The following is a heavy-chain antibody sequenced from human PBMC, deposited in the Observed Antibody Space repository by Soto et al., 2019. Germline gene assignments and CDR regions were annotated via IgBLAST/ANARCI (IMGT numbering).Heavy chain of an antibody. Sequence: QVQLVESGGGVVQPGRSLRLSCAASGFTFSSYGMHWVRQAPGKGLEWVAVISYDGSNKYYADSVKDRFTISRDNSKNTLYLQMNSLRAEDTAVYYCAKDHRYDCSGWNGFPIDYWGQGTLVTVSS. V-gene: IGHV3-30*18. D-gene: IGHD3-22*01. CDR2: ISYDGSNK. CDR1: GFTFSSYG. J-gene: IGHJ4*02. CDR3: AKDHRYDCSGWNGFPIDY.